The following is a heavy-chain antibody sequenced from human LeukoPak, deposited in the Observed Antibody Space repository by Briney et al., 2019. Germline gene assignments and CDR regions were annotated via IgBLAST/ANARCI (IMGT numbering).Heavy chain of an antibody. CDR1: GFTFSDYY. J-gene: IGHJ4*02. CDR3: ARVGSPEYYFDY. CDR2: ISSSSSYT. Sequence: GGSLRLSCAASGFTFSDYYMSWIRQAPGKGLEWVSYISSSSSYTNYADSVKGRFTISRDNAKNSLYLQMNSLSAEDTAVYYCARVGSPEYYFDYWGEGTLVTVSS. V-gene: IGHV3-11*06. D-gene: IGHD1-14*01.